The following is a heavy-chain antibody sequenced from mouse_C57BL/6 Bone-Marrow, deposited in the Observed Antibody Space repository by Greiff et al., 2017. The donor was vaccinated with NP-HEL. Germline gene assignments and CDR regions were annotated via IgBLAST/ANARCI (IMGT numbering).Heavy chain of an antibody. CDR3: AREVYYGTDFDY. V-gene: IGHV1-82*01. CDR1: GYAFSSSW. J-gene: IGHJ2*01. Sequence: VKLVESGPELVKPGASVKISCKASGYAFSSSWMNWVKQRPGKGLEWIGRIYPGDGDTNYNGKFKGKATLTADKSSSTAYMQLSSLTSEDSAVYFCAREVYYGTDFDYWGQGTTLTVSS. CDR2: IYPGDGDT. D-gene: IGHD1-1*01.